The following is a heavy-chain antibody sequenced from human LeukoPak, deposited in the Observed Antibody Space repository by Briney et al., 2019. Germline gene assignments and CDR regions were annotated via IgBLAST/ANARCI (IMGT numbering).Heavy chain of an antibody. CDR1: GGSFSGYY. CDR2: INHSGST. V-gene: IGHV4-34*01. J-gene: IGHJ5*02. CDR3: ARGRGTMVRGPPGHP. D-gene: IGHD3-10*01. Sequence: SETLSLTCAVYGGSFSGYYWSWIRQPPGKGLEWIGEINHSGSTNYNPSLKSRVTISVNTSKNQFSLKLSSVTPADTAVYYCARGRGTMVRGPPGHPWGQGTLVTVSS.